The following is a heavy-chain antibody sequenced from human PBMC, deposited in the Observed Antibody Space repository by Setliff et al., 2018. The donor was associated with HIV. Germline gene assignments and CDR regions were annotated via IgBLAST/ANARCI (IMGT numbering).Heavy chain of an antibody. V-gene: IGHV3-48*03. J-gene: IGHJ4*02. Sequence: PGGSLRLSCTASGFTFSSYEFNWVRQVPGKGLEWLSYISSSGGGKYYADSVKGRFTISRDNAKNSLYLQMNSLRAEDTAVYYCARATGPKIGSYYDFDYWGQGTLVTVPQ. CDR1: GFTFSSYE. CDR3: ARATGPKIGSYYDFDY. CDR2: ISSSGGGK. D-gene: IGHD1-26*01.